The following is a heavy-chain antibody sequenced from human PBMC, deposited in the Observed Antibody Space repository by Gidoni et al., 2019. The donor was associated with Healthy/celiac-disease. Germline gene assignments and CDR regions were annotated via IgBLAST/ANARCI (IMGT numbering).Heavy chain of an antibody. J-gene: IGHJ4*02. CDR3: ARDHSDDRLIGFVLDY. D-gene: IGHD3-9*01. CDR2: IIPIFGTA. V-gene: IGHV1-69*01. CDR1: GGTFSSYA. Sequence: QVQLVQSAAAVTKPGSSVTVSCKASGGTFSSYAISWVRQAPGQGLEWMGGIIPIFGTANYAQKFQGRVTITADESTSTAYMELSSLRSEDTAVYYCARDHSDDRLIGFVLDYWGQGTLVTVSS.